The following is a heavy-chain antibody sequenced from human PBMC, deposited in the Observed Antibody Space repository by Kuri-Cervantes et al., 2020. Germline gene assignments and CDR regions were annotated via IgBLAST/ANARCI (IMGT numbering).Heavy chain of an antibody. V-gene: IGHV3-30-3*01. CDR1: GFTFSSYA. CDR3: AKDQAGYCSSTSCYAGYWYFDL. CDR2: ISYDGSNK. Sequence: GGSLRLSCAASGFTFSSYAMHWVRQAPGKGLEWVAVISYDGSNKYYADSVKGRFTISRDNSKNTLYLQMNSLRAEDTAVYYCAKDQAGYCSSTSCYAGYWYFDLWGQGTLVTVSS. D-gene: IGHD2-2*01. J-gene: IGHJ2*01.